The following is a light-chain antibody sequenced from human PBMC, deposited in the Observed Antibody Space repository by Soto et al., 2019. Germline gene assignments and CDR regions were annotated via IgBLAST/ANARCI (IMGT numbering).Light chain of an antibody. J-gene: IGKJ4*01. CDR2: AAS. Sequence: DIQMTQSPSSLSASVGDRVTITCRASQSISSYLNWFQQKPGKAPQLLIFAASTLQGGVPSRFSGSGSGTDFTLTISSLEAEDFATYYCQQSYRTPLTFGGGTKVEIK. V-gene: IGKV1-39*01. CDR3: QQSYRTPLT. CDR1: QSISSY.